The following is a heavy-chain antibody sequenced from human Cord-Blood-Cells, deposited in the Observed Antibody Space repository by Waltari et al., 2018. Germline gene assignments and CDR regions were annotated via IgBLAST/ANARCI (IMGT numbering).Heavy chain of an antibody. D-gene: IGHD5-12*01. CDR1: GYTFTSYD. Sequence: QVPMVQSGAEVKKPGASVKVSCKASGYTFTSYDITWVRQATGQGLEWMGWMNPNSGNTGYAQKFQGRVTMTRNTSISTAYMELSSLRSEDTAVYYCARGAYSGYDSNYWGQGTLVTVSS. CDR3: ARGAYSGYDSNY. J-gene: IGHJ4*02. V-gene: IGHV1-8*01. CDR2: MNPNSGNT.